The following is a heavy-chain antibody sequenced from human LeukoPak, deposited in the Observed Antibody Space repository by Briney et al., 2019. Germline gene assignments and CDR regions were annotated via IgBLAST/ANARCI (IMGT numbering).Heavy chain of an antibody. CDR1: GFTFSTYW. CDR3: ANVGLYCSGTNCYEWDFEY. J-gene: IGHJ4*02. Sequence: PGGSLRLSCAAAGFTFSTYWMSWVRQAPGKGLEWVANIKKDGSEKYYVVSVKGRFTISRDNAKKSLYLQMNSLRSEDTAVYYCANVGLYCSGTNCYEWDFEYWGQGTLVTVSS. CDR2: IKKDGSEK. V-gene: IGHV3-7*01. D-gene: IGHD2-15*01.